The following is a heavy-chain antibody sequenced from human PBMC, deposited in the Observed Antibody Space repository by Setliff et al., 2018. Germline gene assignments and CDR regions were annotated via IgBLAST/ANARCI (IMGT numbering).Heavy chain of an antibody. CDR1: GGSISSYY. Sequence: SETLSLTCTVSGGSISSYYWSWIRQPAGKGLEWIGHIYIGGSANYNPSLKSRVTMSIDTSKNQFSLKLNSVTAADMAVYYCARVTVAGTDYWGQGTLVTVSS. CDR2: IYIGGSA. V-gene: IGHV4-4*07. CDR3: ARVTVAGTDY. J-gene: IGHJ4*02. D-gene: IGHD6-19*01.